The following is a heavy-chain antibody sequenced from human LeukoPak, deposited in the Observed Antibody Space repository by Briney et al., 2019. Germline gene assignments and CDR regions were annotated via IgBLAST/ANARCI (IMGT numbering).Heavy chain of an antibody. V-gene: IGHV5-51*01. CDR2: IYPGDSDT. Sequence: ESLKISSNGSGYGSTTYLIGWVGQMPGNGLEWIGTIYPGDSDTRHSPSFQGQVTISAEESISTAYLQWSSLKASGIAMYYCARGQSPFVYWGQGTLVTVSS. J-gene: IGHJ4*02. CDR3: ARGQSPFVY. CDR1: GYGSTTYL.